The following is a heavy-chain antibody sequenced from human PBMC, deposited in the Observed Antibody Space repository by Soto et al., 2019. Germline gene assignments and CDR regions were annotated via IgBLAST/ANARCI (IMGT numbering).Heavy chain of an antibody. V-gene: IGHV4-59*01. J-gene: IGHJ4*02. CDR2: IYYSGST. CDR3: ARDSPYISGWGPFDY. Sequence: QVQLQESGPGLVKPSETLSLTCTVSGGSISSYYWSWIRQPPGKGLEWIGYIYYSGSTNYNPSLKSRVTISVDTSKNQFSLKLSSVTAADTAVYYCARDSPYISGWGPFDYWGQGTLVTVSS. D-gene: IGHD6-19*01. CDR1: GGSISSYY.